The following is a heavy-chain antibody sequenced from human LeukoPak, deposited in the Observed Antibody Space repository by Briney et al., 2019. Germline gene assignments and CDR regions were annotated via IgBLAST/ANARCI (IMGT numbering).Heavy chain of an antibody. CDR1: GYTFTTYY. D-gene: IGHD2-2*01. CDR2: INPSGGST. CDR3: ARGFQVPAALPSHFDY. V-gene: IGHV1-46*01. Sequence: ASVKVSCKASGYTFTTYYMHWVRQAPGQGLEWMGIINPSGGSTSYAQNFQGRVTTTRDTSTSTVYMELRSLRSEDTAVYYCARGFQVPAALPSHFDYWGQGTLVTVSS. J-gene: IGHJ4*02.